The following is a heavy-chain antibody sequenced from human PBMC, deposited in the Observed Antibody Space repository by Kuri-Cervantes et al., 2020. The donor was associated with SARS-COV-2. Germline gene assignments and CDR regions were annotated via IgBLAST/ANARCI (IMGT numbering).Heavy chain of an antibody. CDR2: IWYDGSNK. Sequence: GESLKISCAASGFTFSSYGMHWVRQAPGKGLEWVAVIWYDGSNKYYADSVKGRFTISRDNSKNTLYLQMNSLRAEDTAVYYCARTPHGRWIQLWLDVLEIDYWGQGTLVTVSS. CDR1: GFTFSSYG. CDR3: ARTPHGRWIQLWLDVLEIDY. J-gene: IGHJ4*02. V-gene: IGHV3-33*01. D-gene: IGHD5-18*01.